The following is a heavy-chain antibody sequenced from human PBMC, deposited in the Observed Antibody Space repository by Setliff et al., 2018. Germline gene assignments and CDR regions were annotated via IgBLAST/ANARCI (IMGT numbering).Heavy chain of an antibody. CDR2: IYTSGST. Sequence: SETLSLTCTVSGGSINNGSYYWSWIRQPAGKGLEWIGHIYTSGSTNYNPSLKSRVTISVDTSKNQFSLKLSSVTAADTAVHYCASAAAGYCSGRSCYAKLYFDYWGQGTLVTVSS. V-gene: IGHV4-61*09. D-gene: IGHD2-15*01. CDR1: GGSINNGSYY. CDR3: ASAAAGYCSGRSCYAKLYFDY. J-gene: IGHJ4*02.